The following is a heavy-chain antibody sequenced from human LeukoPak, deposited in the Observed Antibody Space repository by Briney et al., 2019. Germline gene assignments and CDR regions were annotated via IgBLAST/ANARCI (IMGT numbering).Heavy chain of an antibody. CDR1: GFTFDDYT. CDR3: AKESTYGDFNWFDP. CDR2: ISWDGGST. D-gene: IGHD4-17*01. V-gene: IGHV3-43*01. J-gene: IGHJ5*02. Sequence: GGSLRLSCAASGFTFDDYTMHWVRQAPGKGLEWVSLISWDGGSTYYADSVKGRFTISRDNSKNSLYLQMNSLRTEDTALYYCAKESTYGDFNWFDPWGQGTLVTVSS.